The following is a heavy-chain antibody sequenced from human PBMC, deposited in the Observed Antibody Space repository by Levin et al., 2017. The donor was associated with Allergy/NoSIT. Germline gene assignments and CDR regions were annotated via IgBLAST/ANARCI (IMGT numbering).Heavy chain of an antibody. CDR1: DGSISSVSHY. Sequence: SETLSLTCTVSDGSISSVSHYWGWIRQPPGKGLEWIGGIYYGGSTYYNPSLKGRVTLSVDTPKNQFALKLSTVTAADTAVYYCARLPKPRVGSASYYYYMDVWGKGTAVTVSS. V-gene: IGHV4-39*01. J-gene: IGHJ6*03. D-gene: IGHD1-1*01. CDR3: ARLPKPRVGSASYYYYMDV. CDR2: IYYGGST.